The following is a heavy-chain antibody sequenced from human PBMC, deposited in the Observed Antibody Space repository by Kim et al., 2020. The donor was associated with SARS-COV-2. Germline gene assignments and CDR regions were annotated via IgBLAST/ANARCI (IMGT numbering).Heavy chain of an antibody. CDR1: GGSLSDGGDT. CDR2: IYHSGST. Sequence: SETLSLTCAVSGGSLSDGGDTWSWIRQSPGTGLEWIGNIYHSGSTYYSPSLKSRVDISVDRSKNQFSLSLRSVTAADTAVYFCARKQRSGVGDGFDIWGQGTRVTVSA. D-gene: IGHD2-15*01. V-gene: IGHV4-30-2*06. CDR3: ARKQRSGVGDGFDI. J-gene: IGHJ3*02.